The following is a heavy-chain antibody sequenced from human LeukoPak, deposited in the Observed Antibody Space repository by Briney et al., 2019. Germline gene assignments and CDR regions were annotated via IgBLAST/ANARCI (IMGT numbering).Heavy chain of an antibody. CDR3: TTKVIRGNSGDDYDD. J-gene: IGHJ4*02. D-gene: IGHD5-12*01. CDR2: ISSDGNDK. Sequence: GGSLRLSCAASGVTFSSYGMHWVRQAPGKGLEWVALISSDGNDKLYGDSVKGRFTISRDDSKSTLYLQMNSLRAEDTAVYYCTTKVIRGNSGDDYDDWGQGTLVTVSS. V-gene: IGHV3-30*03. CDR1: GVTFSSYG.